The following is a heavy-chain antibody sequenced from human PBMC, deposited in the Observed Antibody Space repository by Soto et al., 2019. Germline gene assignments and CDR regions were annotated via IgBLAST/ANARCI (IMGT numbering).Heavy chain of an antibody. CDR3: ERVITMVRGVQYTNWFDP. Sequence: PSETLSLTCAVSGGSISSYYWSWIRQPPGKGLECIGYIYYSGSTNYNPSLKSRVTISVDTSKNQFSLKLSSVTAADTAAYYCERVITMVRGVQYTNWFDPWGQETLVTVSS. D-gene: IGHD3-10*01. J-gene: IGHJ5*02. V-gene: IGHV4-59*01. CDR1: GGSISSYY. CDR2: IYYSGST.